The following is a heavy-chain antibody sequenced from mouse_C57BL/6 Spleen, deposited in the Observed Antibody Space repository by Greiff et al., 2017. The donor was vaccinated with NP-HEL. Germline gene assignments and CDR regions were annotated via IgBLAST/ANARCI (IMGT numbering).Heavy chain of an antibody. V-gene: IGHV1-15*01. J-gene: IGHJ2*01. CDR3: TRRDYYGSSADY. Sequence: VQLQQSGAELVRPGALVTLSCKASGYTFTDYEMHWVKQTPVHGLEWIGAIDPETGGTAYNQKFKGKAILTADKSSSTAYMELRSLTSEDSAVYYCTRRDYYGSSADYWGQGTTLTVSS. CDR1: GYTFTDYE. D-gene: IGHD1-1*01. CDR2: IDPETGGT.